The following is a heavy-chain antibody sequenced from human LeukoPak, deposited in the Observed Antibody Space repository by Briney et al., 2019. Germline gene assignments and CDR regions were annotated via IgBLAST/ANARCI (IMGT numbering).Heavy chain of an antibody. V-gene: IGHV4-59*12. CDR2: IYYKGIT. CDR3: ARGAFGGVIVTARYYYGMDV. CDR1: GGSISGYH. D-gene: IGHD3-16*02. J-gene: IGHJ6*02. Sequence: SETLSLTCVVSGGSISGYHWSWIRQVPGKGLEWIGYIYYKGITNYNPSLKSRVTISLDTSKSQFSLKLSSVTAADTAVYYCARGAFGGVIVTARYYYGMDVWGQGTTVTVSS.